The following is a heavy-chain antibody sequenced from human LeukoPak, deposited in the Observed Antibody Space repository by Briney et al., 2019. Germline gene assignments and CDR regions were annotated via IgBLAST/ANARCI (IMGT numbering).Heavy chain of an antibody. Sequence: ASVKVSCKASGYTFTGYYMHWVRQAPGQGLEWMGRINPNSGGTNYAQKFQGRVTMTRDTSISTAYMELSRLRSDDTAVYYCARDRVGEQWLVIAFDIWGQGTMVTVSS. CDR1: GYTFTGYY. D-gene: IGHD6-19*01. J-gene: IGHJ3*02. CDR2: INPNSGGT. CDR3: ARDRVGEQWLVIAFDI. V-gene: IGHV1-2*06.